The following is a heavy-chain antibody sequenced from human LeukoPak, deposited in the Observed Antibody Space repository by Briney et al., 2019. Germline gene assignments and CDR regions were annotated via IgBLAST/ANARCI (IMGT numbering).Heavy chain of an antibody. CDR2: INHSGST. D-gene: IGHD2-2*01. CDR3: ARGGDIVVVPAASDWYFDL. V-gene: IGHV4-34*01. J-gene: IGHJ2*01. CDR1: GGSFSGYY. Sequence: SETLSLTCAVYGGSFSGYYWSWIRQPPGKGLEWIGKINHSGSTNYNPSLKSRVTISVDTSKNQFSLKLSSVTAADTAVYYCARGGDIVVVPAASDWYFDLWGRGTLVTVSS.